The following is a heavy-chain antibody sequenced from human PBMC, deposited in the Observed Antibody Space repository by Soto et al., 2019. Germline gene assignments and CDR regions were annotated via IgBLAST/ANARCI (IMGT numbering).Heavy chain of an antibody. CDR2: TYYNGNA. D-gene: IGHD3-10*01. CDR3: ARYFVAVVIKGWGY. Sequence: SETLSLTCNVSGGSIDRSNYYWDWLRQPPGKGLEWIGTTYYNGNAYYNPSLRSRVSMSVDTSKNQFSLKLISVTAADTAVYYCARYFVAVVIKGWGYWGQGKLVTVSS. J-gene: IGHJ4*02. CDR1: GGSIDRSNYY. V-gene: IGHV4-39*01.